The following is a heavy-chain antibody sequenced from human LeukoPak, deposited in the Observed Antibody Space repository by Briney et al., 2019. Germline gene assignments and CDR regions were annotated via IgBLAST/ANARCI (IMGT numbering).Heavy chain of an antibody. V-gene: IGHV3-7*01. CDR2: IKQDGSEK. CDR1: GFTFSSYW. D-gene: IGHD1-26*01. J-gene: IGHJ6*02. CDR3: ARDRGYYPYYYYGMDV. Sequence: GGSLRLSCAASGFTFSSYWMSWVRQAPGKGLEWVANIKQDGSEKYYVGSVKGRFTISRDNAKNSLYLQMNSLRAEDTAVYYCARDRGYYPYYYYGMDVWGQGTTVTVSS.